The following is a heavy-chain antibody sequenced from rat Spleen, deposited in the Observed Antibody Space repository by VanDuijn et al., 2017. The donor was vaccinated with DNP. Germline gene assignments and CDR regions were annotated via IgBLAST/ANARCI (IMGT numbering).Heavy chain of an antibody. Sequence: EVQLQESGPGLVKPSQSLSLTCSVTGYSITSNYWGWIRKFPGNKMEWMGYISYSGCTRYNPSLKSRISITRDTSKNQFFLQLNSVTTEDTATYYCARYRITTYYYFDLWGPGTMVTVSS. V-gene: IGHV3-1*01. CDR3: ARYRITTYYYFDL. J-gene: IGHJ1*01. CDR1: GYSITSNY. CDR2: ISYSGCT. D-gene: IGHD1-10*01.